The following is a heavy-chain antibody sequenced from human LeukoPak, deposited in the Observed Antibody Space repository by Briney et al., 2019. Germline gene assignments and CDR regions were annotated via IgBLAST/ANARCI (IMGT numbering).Heavy chain of an antibody. V-gene: IGHV3-23*01. CDR3: AKVGDQYSNYPYYYYMDV. CDR1: GGSISSGDYY. D-gene: IGHD4-11*01. J-gene: IGHJ6*03. CDR2: ISASGGRT. Sequence: PSETLSLTCTVSGGSISSGDYYWSWIRQPPGKGLEWVSGISASGGRTYDADSVKGGFTISRDNSKNTLYLQMNSLRAEDTAVYYCAKVGDQYSNYPYYYYMDVWGKGTTVTVSS.